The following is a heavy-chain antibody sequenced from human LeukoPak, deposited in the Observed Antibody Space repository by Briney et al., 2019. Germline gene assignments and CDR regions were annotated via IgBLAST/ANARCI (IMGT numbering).Heavy chain of an antibody. V-gene: IGHV4-34*01. CDR2: INHSGST. CDR3: ARARLIVGALIDWEVRYYFDY. D-gene: IGHD1-26*01. CDR1: GGSFSGYY. Sequence: SETLSLTCAVYGGSFSGYYWSWIRQPPGKGLEWIGEINHSGSTSYNPSLKSRVTISVDTSKNQFSLKLSSVTAADTAVYYCARARLIVGALIDWEVRYYFDYWGQGTLVTVSS. J-gene: IGHJ4*02.